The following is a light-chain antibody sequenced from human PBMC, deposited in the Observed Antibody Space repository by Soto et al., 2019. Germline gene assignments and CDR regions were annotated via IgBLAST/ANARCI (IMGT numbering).Light chain of an antibody. CDR3: QQSYSTPPT. V-gene: IGKV1-39*01. CDR1: QSISSY. J-gene: IGKJ2*01. Sequence: DIQMTQSPPSLSASVGDRVTITCRASQSISSYLNWYQQKPGKAPKLLIYAASSLQSGVPSRFRGSGSGADFTLTISSLQPEDFATYYCQQSYSTPPTFGQGTKLETK. CDR2: AAS.